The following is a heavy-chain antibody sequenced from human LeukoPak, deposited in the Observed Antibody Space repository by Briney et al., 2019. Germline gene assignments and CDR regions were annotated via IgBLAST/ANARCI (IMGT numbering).Heavy chain of an antibody. D-gene: IGHD5-24*01. V-gene: IGHV3-48*03. Sequence: QPGGSLRLSCAASGFTFSNFHMNWVRHAPGKGLEWISYTSSSGSTTYYPDSVKGRFTISRDNGKISLYLQMNRLRAEDTAIYYCARVKDGYNVDALDLWGEGTMVTV. CDR3: ARVKDGYNVDALDL. CDR1: GFTFSNFH. J-gene: IGHJ3*01. CDR2: TSSSGSTT.